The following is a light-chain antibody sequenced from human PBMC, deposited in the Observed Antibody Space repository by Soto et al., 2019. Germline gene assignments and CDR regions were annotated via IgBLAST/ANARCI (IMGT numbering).Light chain of an antibody. CDR3: QQSYSTPTPPT. Sequence: DIQMTQSPSSLSASVGDRVTMTCRASQSITTHVNWYQQKPGKAPNLLIYAASILQSGVPSRFSGSGSGTDFTLTISSLQPEDFATYFCQQSYSTPTPPTFGQGTKLEIK. J-gene: IGKJ2*01. V-gene: IGKV1-39*01. CDR2: AAS. CDR1: QSITTH.